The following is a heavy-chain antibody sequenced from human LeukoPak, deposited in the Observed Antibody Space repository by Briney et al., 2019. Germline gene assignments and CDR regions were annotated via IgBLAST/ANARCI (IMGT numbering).Heavy chain of an antibody. CDR1: GFTFTSYW. CDR2: IKQDGSEK. J-gene: IGHJ4*02. D-gene: IGHD3-22*01. Sequence: QPGGSLRLSCASTGFTFTSYWMSWVRQAPGKRLEWVANIKQDGSEKYYVDSVKGRFTISRDNTKNSLYLQMNSLRAEDTAVYYCARDQYYYDSSGYYYYFDYWGQGTLVTVYS. CDR3: ARDQYYYDSSGYYYYFDY. V-gene: IGHV3-7*04.